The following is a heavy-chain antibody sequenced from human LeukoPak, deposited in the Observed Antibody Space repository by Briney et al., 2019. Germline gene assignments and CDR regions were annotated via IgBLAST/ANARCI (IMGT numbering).Heavy chain of an antibody. Sequence: ASVKVSCKASGGTFSSYAISWVRPAPGQGLEWMGRIIPILGIANYAQKFQGRVTITADKSTSTAYMELSSLRSEDTAVYYCASQGGDGQMGAYWGQGTLVTVSS. J-gene: IGHJ4*02. V-gene: IGHV1-69*04. CDR2: IIPILGIA. CDR1: GGTFSSYA. CDR3: ASQGGDGQMGAY. D-gene: IGHD2-21*01.